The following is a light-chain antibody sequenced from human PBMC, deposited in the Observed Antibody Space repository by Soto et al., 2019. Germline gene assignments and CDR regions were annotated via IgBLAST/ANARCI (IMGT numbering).Light chain of an antibody. Sequence: DIQMTQSPSTLSESVGDRFPITGGPSQSISTGWAGYQQKPGSLPRLLIYRASTLESGVPSRFSGSGSGTEFTLTISSLQPDDFATYYCHQYDTYLWTFGQGTKVEIK. CDR1: QSISTG. CDR3: HQYDTYLWT. CDR2: RAS. V-gene: IGKV1-5*03. J-gene: IGKJ1*01.